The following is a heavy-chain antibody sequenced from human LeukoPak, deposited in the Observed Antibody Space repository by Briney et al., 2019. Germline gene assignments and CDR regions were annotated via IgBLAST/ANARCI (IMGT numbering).Heavy chain of an antibody. CDR3: ARPELTGDLVAAFDI. CDR1: GYSFTSYW. V-gene: IGHV5-51*01. J-gene: IGHJ3*02. D-gene: IGHD7-27*01. Sequence: RGESLKISCKGSGYSFTSYWIGWVRQMPGKGLEWMGIIYPGGSDTRYSPSFQGQVTISADKSISTAYLQWSSLKASDTAMYYCARPELTGDLVAAFDIWGQGTMVTVSS. CDR2: IYPGGSDT.